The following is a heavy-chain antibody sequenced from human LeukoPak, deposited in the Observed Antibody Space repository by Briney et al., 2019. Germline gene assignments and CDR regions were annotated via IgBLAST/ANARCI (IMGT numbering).Heavy chain of an antibody. D-gene: IGHD1-26*01. CDR3: ARVLSGSYFDY. J-gene: IGHJ4*02. CDR2: IKQDGSEK. Sequence: GGSLRLSCSASGITFSKYWMSWVRQAPGKGLEWLANIKQDGSEKYYVDSVKGRFTISRDNAKNSLYLQMNSLRAEDTAVYYCARVLSGSYFDYWGQGTLVTVSS. CDR1: GITFSKYW. V-gene: IGHV3-7*01.